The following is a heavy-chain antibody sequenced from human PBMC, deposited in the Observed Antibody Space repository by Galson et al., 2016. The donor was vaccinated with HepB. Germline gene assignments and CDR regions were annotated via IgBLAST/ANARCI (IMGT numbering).Heavy chain of an antibody. V-gene: IGHV3-53*01. CDR3: ATRSA. D-gene: IGHD2-2*01. J-gene: IGHJ4*02. Sequence: SLRLSCAASGFSVSSDFMTWVRQAPGKGLEWVSMVHSAAGTFYADSVKGRFTMSRDTSKNTLYLQMKNLAVEDTALDYCATRSAWGPGTLVTVSS. CDR2: VHSAAGT. CDR1: GFSVSSDF.